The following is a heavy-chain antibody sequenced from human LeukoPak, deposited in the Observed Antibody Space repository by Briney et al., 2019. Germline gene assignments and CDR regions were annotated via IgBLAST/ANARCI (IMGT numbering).Heavy chain of an antibody. V-gene: IGHV3-53*01. CDR3: ARNTGSMAARFFDN. CDR1: GFTVSTNY. Sequence: GGSLRLSCVASGFTVSTNYMSWVRQAPGKGLEWVSVIYSGGSTYYADSVKGRFTISRDNSKNTLYLQMNSLRAEDTAVYYCARNTGSMAARFFDNWGQGTLVTVSS. CDR2: IYSGGST. J-gene: IGHJ4*02. D-gene: IGHD2-8*02.